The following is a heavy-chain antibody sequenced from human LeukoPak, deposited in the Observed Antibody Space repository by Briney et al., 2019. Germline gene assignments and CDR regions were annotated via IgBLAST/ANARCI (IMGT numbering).Heavy chain of an antibody. D-gene: IGHD3-22*01. CDR3: ARDGYYYDSSGYYPRPTYNWFDP. J-gene: IGHJ5*02. V-gene: IGHV4-59*01. CDR2: IYYSGST. Sequence: SETLSLTCTVSGGSISSYYWSWVRQPPGKGLEWIGYIYYSGSTNYNPSLKSRVTISVDTSKNQFSLKLSSVTAADTAVYYCARDGYYYDSSGYYPRPTYNWFDPWGQGTLVTVSS. CDR1: GGSISSYY.